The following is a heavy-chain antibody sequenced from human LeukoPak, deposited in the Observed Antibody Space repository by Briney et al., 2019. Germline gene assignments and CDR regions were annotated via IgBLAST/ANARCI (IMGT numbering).Heavy chain of an antibody. CDR2: IYYSGST. D-gene: IGHD6-13*01. CDR1: NGTISTYY. CDR3: ASGSSSNWYLLDY. Sequence: PSETLSLTCTVSNGTISTYYWSWIRQSPGKGLEYIGYIYYSGSTNYNPSLKSRVTISVDTSKNQFSLNLTSVTATDTAVYYCASGSSSNWYLLDYWGPGTLVTVSS. J-gene: IGHJ4*02. V-gene: IGHV4-59*01.